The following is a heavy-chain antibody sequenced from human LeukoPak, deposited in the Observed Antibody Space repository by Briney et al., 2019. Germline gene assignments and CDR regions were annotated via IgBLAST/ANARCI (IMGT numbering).Heavy chain of an antibody. CDR1: GYTLTELS. V-gene: IGHV1-69*05. CDR2: IIPIFGTA. CDR3: ARDGRYSYGYY. Sequence: ASVKVSCKVSGYTLTELSMHWVRQAPGKGLEWMGGIIPIFGTANYAQKFQGRVTITTDESTSTAYMELSSLRSEDTAVYYCARDGRYSYGYYWGQGTLVTVSS. D-gene: IGHD5-18*01. J-gene: IGHJ4*02.